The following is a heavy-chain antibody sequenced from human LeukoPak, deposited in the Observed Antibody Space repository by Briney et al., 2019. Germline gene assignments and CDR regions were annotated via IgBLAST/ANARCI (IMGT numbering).Heavy chain of an antibody. D-gene: IGHD6-19*01. CDR1: GFTFSKYW. CDR3: ATKQWLAPPPDS. J-gene: IGHJ4*02. CDR2: INTDGTVT. Sequence: GGSLRLSCAASGFTFSKYWMLWVRQAPGTGLESVSRINTDGTVTTYADPVKGRFTVSRDNADNTMFLQMNSVRDEDTAVYYCATKQWLAPPPDSWGQGTPVTVSS. V-gene: IGHV3-74*01.